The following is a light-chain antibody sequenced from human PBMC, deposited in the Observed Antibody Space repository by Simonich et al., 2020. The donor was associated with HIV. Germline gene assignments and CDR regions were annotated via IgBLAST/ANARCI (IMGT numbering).Light chain of an antibody. Sequence: DIVMTQSPDSLAVSLGERATINCKSSQSVLYSSNNKNYLAWYQQKPGQPPKLLIYWASTRESGVPDRLSGSGSGTDFTLTISSLQAEDVAVYFCQQYYNTPSFGQGTKVEVK. V-gene: IGKV4-1*01. CDR2: WAS. CDR3: QQYYNTPS. J-gene: IGKJ1*01. CDR1: QSVLYSSNNKNY.